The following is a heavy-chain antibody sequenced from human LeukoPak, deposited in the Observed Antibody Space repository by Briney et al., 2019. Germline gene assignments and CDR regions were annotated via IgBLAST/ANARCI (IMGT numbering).Heavy chain of an antibody. J-gene: IGHJ6*03. CDR3: ARAQGGIVGATRHYYYYMDV. D-gene: IGHD1-26*01. V-gene: IGHV1-69*05. CDR2: IIPIFGTA. Sequence: SVKVSCKASGGTFSSYAISWVRQAPGQGLEWMGGIIPIFGTANYAQKFQGRVTITTDESTSTAYMELSSLRSEDTAVYYGARAQGGIVGATRHYYYYMDVWGKGTTVTVSS. CDR1: GGTFSSYA.